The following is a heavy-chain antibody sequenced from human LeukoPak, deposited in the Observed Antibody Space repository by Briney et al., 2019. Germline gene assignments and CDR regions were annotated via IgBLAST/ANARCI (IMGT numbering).Heavy chain of an antibody. CDR3: ARTHYDILTGYYSRDLDY. V-gene: IGHV4-34*01. J-gene: IGHJ4*02. Sequence: SETLSLTCAVYGGSFSGYYWSWIRQPPGKGLEWIGEINHSGSTNYNPSLKSRVTISVDTSKDQFSLKLSSVTAADTAVYYCARTHYDILTGYYSRDLDYWGQGTLVTVSS. CDR2: INHSGST. D-gene: IGHD3-9*01. CDR1: GGSFSGYY.